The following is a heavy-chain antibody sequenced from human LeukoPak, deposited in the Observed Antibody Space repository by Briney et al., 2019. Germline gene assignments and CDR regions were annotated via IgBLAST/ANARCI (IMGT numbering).Heavy chain of an antibody. CDR3: ARVGAPCSGGSCYRYYGTDV. V-gene: IGHV3-30-3*01. CDR1: GFTFSSYA. D-gene: IGHD2-15*01. Sequence: PGGSLRLSCAASGFTFSSYAMHWVRQAPGKGLEWVAVISYDGSNKYYADSVKGRFTISRDNSKNTLYLQMNSLRAEDTAVYYCARVGAPCSGGSCYRYYGTDVWGQGTTVTVSS. CDR2: ISYDGSNK. J-gene: IGHJ6*02.